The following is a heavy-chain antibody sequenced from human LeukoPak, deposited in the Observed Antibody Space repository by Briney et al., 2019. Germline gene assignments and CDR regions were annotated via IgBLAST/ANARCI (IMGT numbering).Heavy chain of an antibody. CDR3: ARGGHDYGGITHDY. Sequence: PSETLSLTCAVSGGSISSSNWWSWVRQPPGKGLEWIGEIYHSGSTNYNPSLKSRVTISVDTSKNQFSLKLSSVTAADTAVYYCARGGHDYGGITHDYWGQGTLVTVSS. J-gene: IGHJ4*02. D-gene: IGHD4-23*01. CDR1: GGSISSSNW. CDR2: IYHSGST. V-gene: IGHV4-4*02.